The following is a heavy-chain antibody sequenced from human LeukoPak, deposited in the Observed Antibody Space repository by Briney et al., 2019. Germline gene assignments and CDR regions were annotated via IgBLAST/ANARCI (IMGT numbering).Heavy chain of an antibody. CDR3: ARHVPSALRLVVVTSDWYFDL. CDR1: GGSISSSRYF. V-gene: IGHV4-39*01. Sequence: SETLSLTCSVSGGSISSSRYFWGWIRQPPGKGLEWIGSTFYRGDTSYNSSLESRATIVVDTSKSQFSLKLSSVTAADTAVYYCARHVPSALRLVVVTSDWYFDLWGRGTMVTVSS. CDR2: TFYRGDT. J-gene: IGHJ2*01. D-gene: IGHD2-21*02.